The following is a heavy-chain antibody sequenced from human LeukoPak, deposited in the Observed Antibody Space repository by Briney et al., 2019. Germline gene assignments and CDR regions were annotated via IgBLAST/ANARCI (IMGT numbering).Heavy chain of an antibody. Sequence: GGSLRLSCAASGFTFTSYSMIWVRQAPGKGLEWVSGISDSGHSTYYADSVKGRFTISRDNAKNSLYLQMNSLRAEDTAVYYCARNKKGDRYTYGHDYWGQGTLVTVSS. CDR3: ARNKKGDRYTYGHDY. CDR1: GFTFTSYS. V-gene: IGHV3-21*01. J-gene: IGHJ4*02. CDR2: ISDSGHST. D-gene: IGHD5-18*01.